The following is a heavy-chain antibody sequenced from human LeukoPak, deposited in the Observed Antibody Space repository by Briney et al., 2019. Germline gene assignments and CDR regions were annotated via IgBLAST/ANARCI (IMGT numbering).Heavy chain of an antibody. CDR2: IGGSGGST. CDR3: AKGWYSGFFEY. CDR1: GLTFSNNA. J-gene: IGHJ4*02. Sequence: GGSLKLSCAASGLTFSNNAMSWSRQAPGKGLDWVSAIGGSGGSTYYADSVKGRFTISRDNFRSTLFLQMNSLRAEDTAVYYCAKGWYSGFFEYWGQGTLATVSS. D-gene: IGHD6-19*01. V-gene: IGHV3-23*01.